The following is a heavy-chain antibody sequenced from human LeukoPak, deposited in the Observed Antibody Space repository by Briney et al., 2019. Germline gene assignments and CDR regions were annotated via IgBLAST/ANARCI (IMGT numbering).Heavy chain of an antibody. CDR3: AKDPLALWLTNPDHAYFQH. J-gene: IGHJ1*01. CDR2: ISGSGGST. Sequence: PGGSLRLSCAASGFTFSSYAMSWVRQAPGKGLEWVSAISGSGGSTYYADSVKGRFTISRDNSKNTLYLQMNSLRAEDTAVYYCAKDPLALWLTNPDHAYFQHWGQGTLVTVSS. V-gene: IGHV3-23*01. D-gene: IGHD5-12*01. CDR1: GFTFSSYA.